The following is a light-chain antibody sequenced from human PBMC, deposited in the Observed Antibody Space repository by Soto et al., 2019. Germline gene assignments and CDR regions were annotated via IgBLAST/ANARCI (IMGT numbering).Light chain of an antibody. Sequence: QSLLTQPPSVSGAPGQRGTISFTGSSSNIGAGYDVHWYQQLPGTAPKLLISGNSNRPSGVPDRFSGSKSGTSASLAITGLQAEDEADYYCQSYDSSLSGWVFGGGTKLTVL. J-gene: IGLJ3*02. CDR1: SSNIGAGYD. V-gene: IGLV1-40*01. CDR3: QSYDSSLSGWV. CDR2: GNS.